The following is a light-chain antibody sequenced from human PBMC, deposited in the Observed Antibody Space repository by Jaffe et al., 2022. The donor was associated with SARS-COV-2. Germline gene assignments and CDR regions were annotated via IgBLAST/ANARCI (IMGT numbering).Light chain of an antibody. J-gene: IGKJ1*01. V-gene: IGKV1-39*01. Sequence: DIQMTQSPSSLSASVGDRVTITCRASQSISSYLNWYQLKPGKAPKLLIYAASSLQSGVPSRFSGSGSGTDFTLTISSLQPEDFATYSCQQSYSDMWTFGQGTKVEMK. CDR2: AAS. CDR1: QSISSY. CDR3: QQSYSDMWT.